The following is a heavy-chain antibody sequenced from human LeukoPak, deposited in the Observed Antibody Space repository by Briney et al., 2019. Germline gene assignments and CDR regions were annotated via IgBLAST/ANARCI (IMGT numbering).Heavy chain of an antibody. CDR3: ARGAIAAAIDY. CDR1: GGSSSGYY. J-gene: IGHJ4*02. CDR2: INHSGST. Sequence: SETLSLTCAVYGGSSSGYYWSWIRQPPGKGLEWIGEINHSGSTNYNPSLKSRVTISVDTSKNQFSLKLSSVTAADTAVYYCARGAIAAAIDYWGQGTLVTVSS. V-gene: IGHV4-34*01. D-gene: IGHD6-13*01.